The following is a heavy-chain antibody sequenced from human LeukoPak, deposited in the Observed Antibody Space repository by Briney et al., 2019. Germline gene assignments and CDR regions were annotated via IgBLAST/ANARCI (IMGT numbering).Heavy chain of an antibody. CDR1: GITLSNYG. Sequence: PGGSLRLSCAVSGITLSNYGMSWVRKAPGKGLEWVAGMSGSGGGTNYADSVKGQFTVSRDNSKNTLYLQMKSLRAEDTAVYFCAKRGVVIRVILVGFYKEAYYFDSWGQGALVTVSS. J-gene: IGHJ4*02. CDR3: AKRGVVIRVILVGFYKEAYYFDS. V-gene: IGHV3-23*01. D-gene: IGHD3-22*01. CDR2: MSGSGGGT.